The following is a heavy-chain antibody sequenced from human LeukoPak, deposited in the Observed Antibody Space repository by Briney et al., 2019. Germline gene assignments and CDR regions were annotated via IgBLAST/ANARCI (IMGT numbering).Heavy chain of an antibody. Sequence: GGSLRLSCAASGFTVSSNYMSWVRQAPGKGLEWVSVIYSGGSTYYADSVKGRFTISRDNSKNTLYPQMNSLRAEDTAVYYCASQGERYFVWPQDYWGQGTLVTVSS. CDR1: GFTVSSNY. J-gene: IGHJ4*02. CDR2: IYSGGST. D-gene: IGHD3-9*01. CDR3: ASQGERYFVWPQDY. V-gene: IGHV3-66*02.